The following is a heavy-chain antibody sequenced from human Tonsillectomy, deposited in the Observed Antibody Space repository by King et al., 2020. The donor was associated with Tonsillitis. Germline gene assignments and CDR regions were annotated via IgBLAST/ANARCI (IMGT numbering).Heavy chain of an antibody. D-gene: IGHD1-26*01. J-gene: IGHJ4*02. Sequence: TLKESGPALVKPTQTLTLTCTFSGFSLSTSGMSVSWIRQPPGKALEWLALIDWEDDKHYNTSLTTRLTISKDTSKNQVVLTMTNMDPVDTATYYCARVRYSGSYYYDYWGQGTLVTVSS. V-gene: IGHV2-70*01. CDR2: IDWEDDK. CDR3: ARVRYSGSYYYDY. CDR1: GFSLSTSGMS.